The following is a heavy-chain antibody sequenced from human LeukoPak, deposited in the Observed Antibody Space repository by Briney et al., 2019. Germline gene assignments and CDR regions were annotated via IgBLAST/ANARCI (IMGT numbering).Heavy chain of an antibody. CDR2: INAGNGNT. D-gene: IGHD3-10*01. J-gene: IGHJ4*02. Sequence: WINAGNGNTKYSQKFQGRVTITRDTSASTAYMELSSLRSEDTAVYYCARDWRYYGSSYFDYWGQGTLVTVSS. V-gene: IGHV1-3*01. CDR3: ARDWRYYGSSYFDY.